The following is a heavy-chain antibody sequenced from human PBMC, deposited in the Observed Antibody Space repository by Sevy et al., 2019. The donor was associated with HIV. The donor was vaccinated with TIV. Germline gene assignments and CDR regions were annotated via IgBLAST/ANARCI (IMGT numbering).Heavy chain of an antibody. CDR1: GFTFSSYG. CDR2: IWYDGSDK. V-gene: IGHV3-33*01. Sequence: GGSLRLSCAASGFTFSSYGMHWVRQAPGKGLEWVAVIWYDGSDKYYADSVKGRFTISRDNSKNTLYLQMNSLRADDTAVYYCARDPYTFGGPKGMDVWGQGTTVTVSS. J-gene: IGHJ6*02. CDR3: ARDPYTFGGPKGMDV. D-gene: IGHD3-16*01.